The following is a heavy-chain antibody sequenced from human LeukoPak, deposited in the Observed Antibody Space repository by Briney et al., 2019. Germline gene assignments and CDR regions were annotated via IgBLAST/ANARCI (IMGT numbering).Heavy chain of an antibody. CDR1: GFTFSTYA. J-gene: IGHJ4*02. D-gene: IGHD3-22*01. CDR2: VTAGGATT. Sequence: GGSLRHSCAASGFTFSTYAMAWVRQAPGKGLEWVAGVTAGGATTFYADSVKGRFTISRDNSKNTLYLQMNSLRAEDTAVYYCAKRDYSDTSGYLPLFDCWGQGTLVTVSS. CDR3: AKRDYSDTSGYLPLFDC. V-gene: IGHV3-23*01.